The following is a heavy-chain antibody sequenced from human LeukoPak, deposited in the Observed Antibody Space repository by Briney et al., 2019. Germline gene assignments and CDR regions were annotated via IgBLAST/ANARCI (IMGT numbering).Heavy chain of an antibody. D-gene: IGHD2-15*01. V-gene: IGHV3-23*01. CDR3: AKVRINYYYYMDV. J-gene: IGHJ6*03. Sequence: GGSLRLSCAASGFTFSSYAMSWVRQAPGKGLEWVSAISGSGGSTYYADSVKSRFTISRDNSKNTLYLQMNSLRAEDTAVYYCAKVRINYYYYMDVWGKGTTVTVSS. CDR1: GFTFSSYA. CDR2: ISGSGGST.